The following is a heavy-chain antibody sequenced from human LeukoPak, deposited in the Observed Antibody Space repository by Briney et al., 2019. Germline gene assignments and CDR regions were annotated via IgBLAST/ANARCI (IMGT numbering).Heavy chain of an antibody. CDR3: ARGEFWVRPFDY. J-gene: IGHJ4*02. D-gene: IGHD3-3*01. CDR1: GGTFSGYY. CDR2: INHSGST. V-gene: IGHV4-34*01. Sequence: SETLSLTCAVYGGTFSGYYWSWIRQPPGKGLEWIGEINHSGSTNYNPSLKSRVTISVHTSKNQFSLKLSSVTAADTAVYYFARGEFWVRPFDYWGQGTLVTVSS.